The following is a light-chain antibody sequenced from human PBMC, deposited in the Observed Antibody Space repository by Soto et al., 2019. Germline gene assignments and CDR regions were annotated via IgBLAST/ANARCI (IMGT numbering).Light chain of an antibody. J-gene: IGLJ3*02. Sequence: QSALTQPPSASGSPGQSITISCTGTSSDVGGYNYVSWYQQHPDKAPRLMIYDDSKRPSGVPDRFSGSKSGNTASLTVSGLQAEDEADYYCSSYASNSLGVFGGGTKLTVL. V-gene: IGLV2-8*01. CDR1: SSDVGGYNY. CDR2: DDS. CDR3: SSYASNSLGV.